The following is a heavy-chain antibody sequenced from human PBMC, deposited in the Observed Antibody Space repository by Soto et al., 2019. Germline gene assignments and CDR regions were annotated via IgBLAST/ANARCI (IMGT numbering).Heavy chain of an antibody. CDR1: GFSFSNYA. Sequence: EVHLLESGGDLVPPGGSLRLSCAASGFSFSNYAMTWVRQAPGRGLEWVATTLGSATYYEDSVRGRCTISRDNSKNICFLQMNSLRVDDTAIYYCTTRFLNVVSWASLGPWGPGTLVTVSS. CDR2: TLGSAT. J-gene: IGHJ5*02. V-gene: IGHV3-23*01. CDR3: TTRFLNVVSWASLGP. D-gene: IGHD3-3*01.